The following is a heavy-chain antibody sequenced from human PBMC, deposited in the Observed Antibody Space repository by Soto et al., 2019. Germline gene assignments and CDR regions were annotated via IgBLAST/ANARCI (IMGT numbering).Heavy chain of an antibody. D-gene: IGHD6-13*01. CDR3: ASQAAVCTRRGACYFDY. CDR1: GDSISSSIYY. V-gene: IGHV4-39*01. Sequence: QLQLQESGPGLVKPSETLSLTCTVSGDSISSSIYYWGWIRQPPGKGLEWIGTIYYSGSTFYNPSLMSRLTISVDTSKNQFSLRLSSVTAADTAVYYCASQAAVCTRRGACYFDYWGQGTLVTVSS. J-gene: IGHJ4*02. CDR2: IYYSGST.